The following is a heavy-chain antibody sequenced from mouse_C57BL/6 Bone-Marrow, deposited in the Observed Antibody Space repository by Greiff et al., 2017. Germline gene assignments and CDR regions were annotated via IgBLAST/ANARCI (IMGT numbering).Heavy chain of an antibody. CDR1: GYTFTSYW. CDR2: IYPSDSET. D-gene: IGHD1-1*01. Sequence: QVQLQQPGAELVRPGSSVKLSCKASGYTFTSYWMDWVKQRPGQGLEWIGNIYPSDSETHYNQKFKDKATLTVDKSASTAYMQLSSLTSEDSAVYYCARSILLRRLAYWGQGTLVTVSA. CDR3: ARSILLRRLAY. J-gene: IGHJ3*01. V-gene: IGHV1-61*01.